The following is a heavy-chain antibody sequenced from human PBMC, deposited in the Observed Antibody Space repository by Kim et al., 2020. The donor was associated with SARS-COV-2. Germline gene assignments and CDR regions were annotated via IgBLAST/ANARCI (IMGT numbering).Heavy chain of an antibody. D-gene: IGHD5-18*01. J-gene: IGHJ4*02. CDR1: GFTFSTYT. Sequence: GGSLRLSCAASGFTFSTYTMNWVRQAPGKGLEWVSSISSTSNYIYYADSVKGRFTISRDNAKNSLYLQVNGLRAEDTAVYYCARGRYSYGIDYWGQGALV. CDR3: ARGRYSYGIDY. V-gene: IGHV3-21*01. CDR2: ISSTSNYI.